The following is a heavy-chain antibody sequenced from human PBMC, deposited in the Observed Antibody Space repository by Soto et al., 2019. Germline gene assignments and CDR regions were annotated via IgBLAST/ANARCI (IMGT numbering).Heavy chain of an antibody. CDR1: DSSMSPYY. V-gene: IGHV4-59*01. CDR2: LLYRGTA. J-gene: IGHJ3*01. CDR3: AREKDFTLGGYAFGY. D-gene: IGHD1-26*01. Sequence: SETLSLTCSVSDSSMSPYYWTWFRQAPGKGLEWIGHLLYRGTATYNPALQGRVTISLDTPKKQVSLQLNHIIAADTAVYYCAREKDFTLGGYAFGYWGPGTLVT.